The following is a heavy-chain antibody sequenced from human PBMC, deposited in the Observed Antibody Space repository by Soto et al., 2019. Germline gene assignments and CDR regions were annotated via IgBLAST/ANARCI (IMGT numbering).Heavy chain of an antibody. Sequence: GESLKISCKGSGYSFTSYWIGWVRQMPGKGLEWMGIIYPGDSDTRYSPSFQGQVTISADKSISTAYLQRSSLKASDTAMYYCARRGYSSSSSTPSYYYGMDIGRQETTVAVSS. CDR1: GYSFTSYW. D-gene: IGHD6-13*01. CDR3: ARRGYSSSSSTPSYYYGMDI. V-gene: IGHV5-51*01. CDR2: IYPGDSDT. J-gene: IGHJ6*02.